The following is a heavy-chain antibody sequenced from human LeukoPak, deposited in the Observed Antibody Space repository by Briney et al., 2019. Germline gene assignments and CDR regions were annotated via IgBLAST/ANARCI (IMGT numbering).Heavy chain of an antibody. J-gene: IGHJ4*02. V-gene: IGHV3-20*04. CDR1: GFTFDDYG. D-gene: IGHD2-21*02. CDR2: ISYNSGRI. Sequence: GGSLRLSCAASGFTFDDYGMSWVRQAPGKGLEWVSGISYNSGRIGYADSVKGRFTISRDNAKNSLYLQMNSLRVEDTAVYYCARDHCWGGDCYFSYFDYWGQGTLVTVSS. CDR3: ARDHCWGGDCYFSYFDY.